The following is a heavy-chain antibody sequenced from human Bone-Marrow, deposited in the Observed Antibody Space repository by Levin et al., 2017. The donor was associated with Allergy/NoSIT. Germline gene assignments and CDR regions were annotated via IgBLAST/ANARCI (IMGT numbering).Heavy chain of an antibody. CDR1: GFTVSSNY. V-gene: IGHV3-53*01. CDR3: ARVAISTRAESVLLWFYFDY. J-gene: IGHJ4*02. CDR2: IYSGGST. D-gene: IGHD3-10*01. Sequence: GGSLRLSCAASGFTVSSNYMSWVRQAPGKGLEWVSVIYSGGSTYYADSVKGRFTISRDNSKNTLYLQMNSLRAEDTAVYYCARVAISTRAESVLLWFYFDYWGQGTLVTVSS.